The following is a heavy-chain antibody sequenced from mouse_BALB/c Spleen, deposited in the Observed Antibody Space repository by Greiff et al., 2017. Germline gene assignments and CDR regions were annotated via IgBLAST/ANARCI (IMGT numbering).Heavy chain of an antibody. J-gene: IGHJ4*01. D-gene: IGHD1-1*01. CDR1: GYTFTDYW. CDR2: IDTSDSYT. CDR3: ARSGTTVVAPYYAMDY. V-gene: IGHV1-69*01. Sequence: VQLQQPGAELVMPGASVKMSCKASGYTFTDYWMHWVKQRPGQGLEWIGAIDTSDSYTSYNQKFKGKATLTVDESSSTAYMQLSSLTSEDSAVYYCARSGTTVVAPYYAMDYWGQGTSVTVSS.